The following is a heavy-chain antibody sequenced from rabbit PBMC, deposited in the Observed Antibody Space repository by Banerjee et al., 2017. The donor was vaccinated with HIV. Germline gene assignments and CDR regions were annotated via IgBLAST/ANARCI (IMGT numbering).Heavy chain of an antibody. Sequence: QEQLEESGGDLVKPEGSLTLTCTASGFSFSSSYWICWVRQAPGKGLEWIACIYAGGSGDTYYASWAKGRFTISETSSTTVTLQMTSLTAADTATHFCARVSSGFYYFNLWGPGTLVTVS. J-gene: IGHJ4*01. V-gene: IGHV1S45*01. CDR2: IYAGGSGDT. D-gene: IGHD1-1*01. CDR3: ARVSSGFYYFNL. CDR1: GFSFSSSYW.